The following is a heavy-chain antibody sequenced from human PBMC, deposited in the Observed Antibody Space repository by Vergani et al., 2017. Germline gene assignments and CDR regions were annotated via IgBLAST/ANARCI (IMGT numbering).Heavy chain of an antibody. Sequence: QVQLVQSGAEVKKPGSSVKVSCKASGGTFSSYAISWVRQAPGQGLEWMGGLIPIFGTANYAQKFQGRVTITADESTSTAYMELSSLRSEDTAVYYCARGPPHYDILTGYYLYYFAYWGQGTLVTVS. V-gene: IGHV1-69*01. CDR2: LIPIFGTA. D-gene: IGHD3-9*01. J-gene: IGHJ4*02. CDR1: GGTFSSYA. CDR3: ARGPPHYDILTGYYLYYFAY.